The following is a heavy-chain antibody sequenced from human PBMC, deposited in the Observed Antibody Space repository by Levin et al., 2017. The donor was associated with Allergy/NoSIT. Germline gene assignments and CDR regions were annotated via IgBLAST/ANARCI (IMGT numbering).Heavy chain of an antibody. CDR1: GYTFTAHY. CDR2: INTNSGAT. D-gene: IGHD6-13*01. Sequence: GGSLRLSCKASGYTFTAHYVHWVRQAPGQGLEWMGWINTNSGATNFEQKFLGRVTMTRDTSINTAYMELDRLRSDDTAVYYCARGTGSSWFDSWGQGTLVTVSS. CDR3: ARGTGSSWFDS. V-gene: IGHV1-2*02. J-gene: IGHJ5*01.